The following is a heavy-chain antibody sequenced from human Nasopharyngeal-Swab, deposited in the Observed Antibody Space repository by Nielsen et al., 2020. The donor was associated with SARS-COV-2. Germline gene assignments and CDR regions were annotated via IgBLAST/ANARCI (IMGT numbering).Heavy chain of an antibody. Sequence: VRQMPGKGLEWIGYIYYSGSTYYNPSLKSRVTISVDTSKDQFSLKLSSVTAADTAVYYCARAGRERVVITKFDYWGQGTLVTVSS. V-gene: IGHV4-30-4*01. J-gene: IGHJ4*02. D-gene: IGHD3-22*01. CDR2: IYYSGST. CDR3: ARAGRERVVITKFDY.